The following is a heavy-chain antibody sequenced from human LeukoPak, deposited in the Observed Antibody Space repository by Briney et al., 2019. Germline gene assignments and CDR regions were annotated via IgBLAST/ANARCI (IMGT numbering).Heavy chain of an antibody. V-gene: IGHV4-4*07. CDR3: ARVRGSSSDYYFDY. CDR1: GGSISSYY. D-gene: IGHD6-6*01. CDR2: IYTSGST. Sequence: NPSETLSLTCTVSGGSISSYYWSCIRQPAGKGLEWIGRIYTSGSTNYNPPLKSRVTMSVDTSKDQFSLKLSSVTAADTAVYYCARVRGSSSDYYFDYWGQGTLVTVSS. J-gene: IGHJ4*02.